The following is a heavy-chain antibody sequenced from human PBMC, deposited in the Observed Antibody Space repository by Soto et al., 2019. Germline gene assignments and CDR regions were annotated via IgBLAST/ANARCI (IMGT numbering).Heavy chain of an antibody. Sequence: GASVKVSCKASGFTFTSSAVQWVRQARGQRLEWIGWIVVGSGNTNYAQKFQERVTITRDMSTSTAYMELSSLRSEDTAVYYCAAGLRDTVYYYYGMDVWGQGTTVTV. J-gene: IGHJ6*02. CDR1: GFTFTSSA. V-gene: IGHV1-58*01. D-gene: IGHD5-18*01. CDR3: AAGLRDTVYYYYGMDV. CDR2: IVVGSGNT.